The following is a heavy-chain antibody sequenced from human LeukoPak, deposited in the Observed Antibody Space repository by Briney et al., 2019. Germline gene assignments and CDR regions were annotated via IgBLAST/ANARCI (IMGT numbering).Heavy chain of an antibody. CDR2: ISSTTVI. Sequence: GGSLRLSCAVSGFRFSGYNMNWVRQAPGKGLERIAYISSTTVIYYADSVEGRFTVSRDNAHDSLYLQMSGLTLDDTAVYFCAREGDGSNSGFAYWGQGTLVTVSS. CDR3: AREGDGSNSGFAY. D-gene: IGHD4-11*01. CDR1: GFRFSGYN. J-gene: IGHJ4*02. V-gene: IGHV3-69-1*01.